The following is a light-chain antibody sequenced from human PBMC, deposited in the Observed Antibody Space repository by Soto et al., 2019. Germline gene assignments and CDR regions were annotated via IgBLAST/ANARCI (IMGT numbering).Light chain of an antibody. CDR1: QGISSW. CDR3: QQHTT. V-gene: IGKV1-5*03. Sequence: DIQMTQSPSALSASVGDRVTIPCRGSQGISSWLAWYQQKPGKAPRLLIYKASSLASGVPSRCSGSGSGTEFTLTISSLQPEDVATYHCQQHTTFGQGTKVDIK. J-gene: IGKJ1*01. CDR2: KAS.